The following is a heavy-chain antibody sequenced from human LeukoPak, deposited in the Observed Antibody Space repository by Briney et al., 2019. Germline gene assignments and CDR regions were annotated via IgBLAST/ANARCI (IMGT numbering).Heavy chain of an antibody. CDR1: GFTFSSYS. Sequence: AGGSLRLSCAASGFTFSSYSMNWVRQAPGKGLEWVSSISSSSSYIYYADSVKGRFTISRDNAKNSLYLQMNSLRAEDTAVYYCAREPLRYFDWPYTHWGQGTLVTVSS. CDR2: ISSSSSYI. D-gene: IGHD3-9*01. V-gene: IGHV3-21*01. CDR3: AREPLRYFDWPYTH. J-gene: IGHJ4*02.